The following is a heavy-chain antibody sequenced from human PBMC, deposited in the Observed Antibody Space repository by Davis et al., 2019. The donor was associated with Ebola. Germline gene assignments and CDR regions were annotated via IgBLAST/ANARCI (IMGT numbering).Heavy chain of an antibody. D-gene: IGHD4-11*01. V-gene: IGHV1-24*01. CDR1: GYTLTELS. CDR3: ARDQTYYSNYVNFDY. Sequence: ASVKVSCKVSGYTLTELSMHWVRQAPGKGLEWMGGFDPEDGETIYAQKFQGRVTMTEDTSTDTAYMELSSLRSEDTAVYYCARDQTYYSNYVNFDYWGQGTLVTVSS. CDR2: FDPEDGET. J-gene: IGHJ4*02.